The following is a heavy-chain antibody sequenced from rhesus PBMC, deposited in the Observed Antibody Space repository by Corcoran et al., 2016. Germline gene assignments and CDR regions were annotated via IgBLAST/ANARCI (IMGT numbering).Heavy chain of an antibody. CDR1: GYTFTDYY. CDR2: INPYNGNT. CDR3: ARGDSNYHYGLDS. V-gene: IGHV1S2*01. J-gene: IGHJ6*01. D-gene: IGHD4-23*01. Sequence: QVQLVQSGVEVKKPGSSVKVSCKASGYTFTDYYIHWVGQAPRQGLEWIGWINPYNGNTKYEQKFRGLVTMTKDTPTSTAYMELSSLRSEDTAVYYCARGDSNYHYGLDSWGQGVVVTVSS.